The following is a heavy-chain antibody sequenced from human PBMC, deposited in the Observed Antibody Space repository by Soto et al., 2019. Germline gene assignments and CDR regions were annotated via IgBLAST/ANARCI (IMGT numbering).Heavy chain of an antibody. J-gene: IGHJ3*02. CDR3: AKDKASDYIWGSYRYRGRAFDI. CDR1: GFTFDDYA. Sequence: GGSLRLSCAASGFTFDDYAMHWVRQAPGKGLEWVSGISWNSGSIGYADSVKGRFTISRDNAKNSLYLQMNSLRAEDTALYYCAKDKASDYIWGSYRYRGRAFDIWGQGTMVTV. CDR2: ISWNSGSI. V-gene: IGHV3-9*01. D-gene: IGHD3-16*02.